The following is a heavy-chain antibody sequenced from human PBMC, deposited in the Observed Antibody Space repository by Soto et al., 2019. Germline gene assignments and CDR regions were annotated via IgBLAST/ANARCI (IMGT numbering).Heavy chain of an antibody. Sequence: QVQLVQSGAEVKKPGASVKVSCKASGYTFTSYDINWVRQATGQGLEWMGWMNPNSGNTNYAQKFQGRVTMTRNTSISTAYMELGSLRSEDTAVYYCSRGHSSSWYVCDYWGQGTLVTVSS. V-gene: IGHV1-8*01. D-gene: IGHD6-13*01. CDR3: SRGHSSSWYVCDY. J-gene: IGHJ4*02. CDR2: MNPNSGNT. CDR1: GYTFTSYD.